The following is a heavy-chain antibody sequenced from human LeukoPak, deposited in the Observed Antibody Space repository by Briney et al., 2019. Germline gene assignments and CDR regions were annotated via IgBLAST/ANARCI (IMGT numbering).Heavy chain of an antibody. V-gene: IGHV3-74*01. CDR1: GFTFSSYW. CDR3: AREPVSGSYAFDP. J-gene: IGHJ5*02. Sequence: GGSLRLSCAASGFTFSSYWMHWVRQAPGKGLVWVSRINSDGSSTSYADSVKGRFTISRDNAKNTLYLQMNSLRAEDTAVYYCAREPVSGSYAFDPWGQGTLVTVSS. D-gene: IGHD1-26*01. CDR2: INSDGSST.